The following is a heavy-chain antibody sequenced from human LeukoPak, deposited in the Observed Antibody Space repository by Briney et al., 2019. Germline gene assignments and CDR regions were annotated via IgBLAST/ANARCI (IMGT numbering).Heavy chain of an antibody. CDR1: GGTFSSYA. V-gene: IGHV1-69*05. J-gene: IGHJ4*02. D-gene: IGHD1-7*01. Sequence: SVKVSCKASGGTFSSYAISWVRQAPGQGLEWMGGVIPIFGTANYAQRFQGRVTITTDESTSTAYMELSSLRSEDTAVYYCASWGGYNWNYGALNYWGQGTLVTVSS. CDR2: VIPIFGTA. CDR3: ASWGGYNWNYGALNY.